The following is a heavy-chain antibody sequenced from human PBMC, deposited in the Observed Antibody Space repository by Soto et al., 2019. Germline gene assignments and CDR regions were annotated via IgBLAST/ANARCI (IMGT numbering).Heavy chain of an antibody. CDR1: GVSVTNGDYY. Sequence: SETLSLTCAVSGVSVTNGDYYWSWMRQFPGKGLEWIGNIYYSETTSYNPSLNSRLSISIDTSRNQFSLQLTSVTAADTAIYYCARQRRGGYWFDPWGQGTLVTVSS. CDR3: ARQRRGGYWFDP. J-gene: IGHJ5*02. V-gene: IGHV4-30-4*01. CDR2: IYYSETT.